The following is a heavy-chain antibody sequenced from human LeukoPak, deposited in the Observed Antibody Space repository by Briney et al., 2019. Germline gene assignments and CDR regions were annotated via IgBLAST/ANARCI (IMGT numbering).Heavy chain of an antibody. Sequence: SETLSLTCTVSGYSISSGYYWGWIRQPPGKGLEWIGSIYHSGSTYYNPSLKSRVTISVDTSKNQFSLKLSSVTAADTAVYYCGGGAARPGWFDPWGQGTLVAVSS. J-gene: IGHJ5*02. CDR2: IYHSGST. D-gene: IGHD6-6*01. V-gene: IGHV4-38-2*02. CDR1: GYSISSGYY. CDR3: GGGAARPGWFDP.